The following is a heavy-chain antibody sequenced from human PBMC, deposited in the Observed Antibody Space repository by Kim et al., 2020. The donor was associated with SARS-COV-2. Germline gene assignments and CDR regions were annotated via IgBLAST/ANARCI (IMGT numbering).Heavy chain of an antibody. D-gene: IGHD2-21*01. J-gene: IGHJ4*03. CDR3: AKEDVVAKRPDWGRYF. CDR2: IGGNSENT. CDR1: GFTFNNYA. V-gene: IGHV3-23*01. Sequence: GGSLRLSCAASGFTFNNYAMSWVRQAPQKGLEWISKIGGNSENTYYADSVKGRFTISRDNSKSTTYLQMNSLRAEDTAIYYCAKEDVVAKRPDWGRYF.